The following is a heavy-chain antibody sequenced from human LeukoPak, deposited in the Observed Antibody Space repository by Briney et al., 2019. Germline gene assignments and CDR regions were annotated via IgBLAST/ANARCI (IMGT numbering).Heavy chain of an antibody. Sequence: PGGSLRLSCAASGFIFSGYAMSWVRQPPGKGLEWVATVSGPGDATYYADSVEGRFTISKDISKTTLFLQMNSLRAEDTAVYFCAKGILTATHSVSWDHFDSWGQGTLVTVSS. D-gene: IGHD3-9*01. CDR1: GFIFSGYA. CDR2: VSGPGDAT. J-gene: IGHJ4*02. V-gene: IGHV3-23*01. CDR3: AKGILTATHSVSWDHFDS.